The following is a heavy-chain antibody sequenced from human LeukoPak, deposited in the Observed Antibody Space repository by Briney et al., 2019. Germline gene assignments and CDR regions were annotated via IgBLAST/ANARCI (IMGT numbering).Heavy chain of an antibody. CDR3: ARFPPHLISPIDNDKGI. D-gene: IGHD3-22*01. CDR2: ISAYNGNT. J-gene: IGHJ3*02. CDR1: GYTFTSYG. Sequence: ASVKVSCKASGYTFTSYGISWVRQAPGQGLEWMGWISAYNGNTNYAQKPQGRVTMTTDTSTSTAYMELRSLRSDDTAVYYCARFPPHLISPIDNDKGIWGQGTMVTVSS. V-gene: IGHV1-18*01.